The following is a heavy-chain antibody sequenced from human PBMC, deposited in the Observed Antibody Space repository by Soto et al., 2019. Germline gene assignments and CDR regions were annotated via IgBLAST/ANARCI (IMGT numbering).Heavy chain of an antibody. CDR3: ARVYDRRVVTAIIAFDI. D-gene: IGHD2-21*02. CDR2: ISYDGSNK. V-gene: IGHV3-30-3*01. Sequence: GGSLRLSCAASGFTFSSYAMHWVRQAPGKGLEWVAVISYDGSNKYYADSVKGRFTISRDNSKNTLYLQMNSLRAEDTAVYYCARVYDRRVVTAIIAFDIWGQGTMVTVSS. CDR1: GFTFSSYA. J-gene: IGHJ3*02.